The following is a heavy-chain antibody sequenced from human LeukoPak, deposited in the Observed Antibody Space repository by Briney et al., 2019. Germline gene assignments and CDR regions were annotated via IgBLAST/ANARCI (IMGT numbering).Heavy chain of an antibody. CDR1: GESFSGYY. J-gene: IGHJ6*03. Sequence: SETLSLTCAVYGESFSGYYWSWIRQPPGKGLEWIGEINHSGSTNYNPSLKSRVTISVDTSKNQFSLKLSSVTAADTAVYYCARLGAAAGTDYYYYYMDVWDKGTTVTISS. D-gene: IGHD6-13*01. CDR2: INHSGST. CDR3: ARLGAAAGTDYYYYYMDV. V-gene: IGHV4-34*01.